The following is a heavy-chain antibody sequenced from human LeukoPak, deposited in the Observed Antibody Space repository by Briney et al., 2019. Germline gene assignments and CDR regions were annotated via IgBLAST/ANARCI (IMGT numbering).Heavy chain of an antibody. D-gene: IGHD3-10*01. V-gene: IGHV1-2*02. Sequence: GASVKVSCKASGYTFTGYYMHWVRQAPGQGLEWMGWINPNSGGTNYAQKFQGRVTMTRDTSISTAYMVLSRLRSDDTAVYYCAKDFGRNLGGPGSWGRGTLVTVSS. CDR1: GYTFTGYY. CDR3: AKDFGRNLGGPGS. CDR2: INPNSGGT. J-gene: IGHJ5*02.